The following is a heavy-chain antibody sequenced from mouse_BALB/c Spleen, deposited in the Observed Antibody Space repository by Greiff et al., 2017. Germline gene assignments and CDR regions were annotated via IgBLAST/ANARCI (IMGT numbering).Heavy chain of an antibody. CDR2: ICAGGST. J-gene: IGHJ3*01. CDR1: GFSFTSYA. CDR3: ARDGPAWFAY. V-gene: IGHV2-9*02. Sequence: VKLVDSGPGLVAPSQCLSLTCTVSGFSFTSYAVHWVRQPPGKGLEWLGVICAGGSTHYNSALMSRLSISKDNSKSQVFLKMNSLQTDDTAMYYCARDGPAWFAYWGEGTLVTVS.